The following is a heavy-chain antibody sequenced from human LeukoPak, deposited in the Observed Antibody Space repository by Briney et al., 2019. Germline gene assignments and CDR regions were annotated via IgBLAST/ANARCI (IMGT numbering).Heavy chain of an antibody. J-gene: IGHJ4*02. D-gene: IGHD2-15*01. CDR2: IYYSGST. CDR1: GYSISSGYY. V-gene: IGHV4-38-2*02. Sequence: PSETLSLTCTVSGYSISSGYYWGWIRQPPGKGLEWIGSIYYSGSTYYNPSLKSRVTISVDTSKNQFSLKLSCVTAADTAVYYCARAICSGGSCYYFDYWGQGTLVTVSS. CDR3: ARAICSGGSCYYFDY.